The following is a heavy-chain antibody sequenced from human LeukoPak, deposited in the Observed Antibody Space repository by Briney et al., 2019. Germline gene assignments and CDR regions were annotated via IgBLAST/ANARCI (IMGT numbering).Heavy chain of an antibody. D-gene: IGHD3-3*01. CDR1: GFTFDDYA. V-gene: IGHV3-9*01. CDR2: ISWNSGSI. CDR3: AKLDDFWSGYSNDY. J-gene: IGHJ4*02. Sequence: GRSLRLSCAASGFTFDDYAMHWVRQAPGKGLEWVSGISWNSGSIGYAGSVKGRFTISRDNSKNTLYLQMNSLRAEDTAVYYCAKLDDFWSGYSNDYWGQGTLVTVSS.